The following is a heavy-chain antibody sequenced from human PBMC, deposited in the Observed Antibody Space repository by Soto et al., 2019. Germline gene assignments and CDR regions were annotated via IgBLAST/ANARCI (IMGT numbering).Heavy chain of an antibody. J-gene: IGHJ4*02. CDR2: IYYSGST. CDR1: GCSISSYY. D-gene: IGHD2-15*01. V-gene: IGHV4-59*08. Sequence: PSETLSLTCTVSGCSISSYYWSWIRQPPGKGLEWIGYIYYSGSTNYNPSLKSRVTISVDTSKNQFSLKLSSVTAADTAVYYCARTNRFYCSGGSCYYPDYWGQGTLVTVSS. CDR3: ARTNRFYCSGGSCYYPDY.